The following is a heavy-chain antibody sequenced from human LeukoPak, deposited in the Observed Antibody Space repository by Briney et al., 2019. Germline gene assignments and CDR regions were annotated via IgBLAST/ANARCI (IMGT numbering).Heavy chain of an antibody. CDR3: ARDRKAMVTDCFDY. CDR2: IWYDGSNK. J-gene: IGHJ4*02. Sequence: GGPPLLSSAASGFTFSSYGMHWVRPAPGKGLGWVAVIWYDGSNKYYAASVKGRFTISRDNSKNTLYLQMNSLRAEDTAVYYCARDRKAMVTDCFDYWGQGTLVTVSS. D-gene: IGHD5-18*01. CDR1: GFTFSSYG. V-gene: IGHV3-33*01.